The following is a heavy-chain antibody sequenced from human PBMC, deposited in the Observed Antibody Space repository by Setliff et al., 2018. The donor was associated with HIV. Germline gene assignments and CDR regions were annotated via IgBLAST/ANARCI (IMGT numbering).Heavy chain of an antibody. CDR2: VSPNSGGT. J-gene: IGHJ3*02. V-gene: IGHV1-2*06. CDR3: ATKVYCTNGVCLDAFDI. Sequence: ASVKVSCKTSGYTFPDYYLHWVRQAPGQGLEWMGRVSPNSGGTNYAQKFQGRVTMTRDTSISTAYMELSRLRSDDTAVYYCATKVYCTNGVCLDAFDIWGQGTMVTV. D-gene: IGHD2-8*01. CDR1: GYTFPDYY.